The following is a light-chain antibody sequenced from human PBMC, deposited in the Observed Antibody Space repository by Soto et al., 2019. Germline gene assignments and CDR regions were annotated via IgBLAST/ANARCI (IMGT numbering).Light chain of an antibody. CDR3: QQRSNWPPIT. V-gene: IGKV3-11*01. J-gene: IGKJ5*01. Sequence: EIVLTQSPGTLSLSPGESATLLCRASQFVSSSRLAWYRQKPGQAPRLLIYDASNRATGIPARFSGSGSGTDFTLTISSLEPEDFAVYYCQQRSNWPPITFGQGTRLEIK. CDR2: DAS. CDR1: QFVSSS.